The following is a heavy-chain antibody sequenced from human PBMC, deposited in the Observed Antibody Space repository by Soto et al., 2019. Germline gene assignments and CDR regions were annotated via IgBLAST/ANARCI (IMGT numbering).Heavy chain of an antibody. D-gene: IGHD3-16*01. CDR2: ISPYSGNT. CDR3: AMVDNYVTPTPQDV. CDR1: GYIFVNYG. Sequence: QVQLVQSGDEVRKPGSSVKVSCKASGYIFVNYGIAWVRQAPGQGLEWMGWISPYSGNTHYASKVQGRLTMTTDTSTGTAYMGLCSVPSDVTAVYYCAMVDNYVTPTPQDVWGQGTTVTVSS. J-gene: IGHJ6*02. V-gene: IGHV1-18*01.